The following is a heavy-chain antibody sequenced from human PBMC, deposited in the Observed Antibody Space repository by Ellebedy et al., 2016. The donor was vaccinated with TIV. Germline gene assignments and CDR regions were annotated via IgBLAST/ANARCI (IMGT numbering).Heavy chain of an antibody. CDR3: ARLKGSSWYVETRGGYYFDY. V-gene: IGHV1-18*04. CDR2: ISAYNGNT. CDR1: GGTFSNYA. Sequence: AASVKVSCKASGGTFSNYAISWVRQAPGQGLEWMGWISAYNGNTNYAQKLQGRVTMTTDTSTSTAYMELRSLRSDDTAVYYCARLKGSSWYVETRGGYYFDYWGQGTLVTVSS. J-gene: IGHJ4*02. D-gene: IGHD6-13*01.